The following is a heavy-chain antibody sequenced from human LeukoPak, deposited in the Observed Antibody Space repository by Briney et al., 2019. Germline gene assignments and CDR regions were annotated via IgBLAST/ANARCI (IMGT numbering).Heavy chain of an antibody. CDR1: GGTFSSYA. V-gene: IGHV1-69*05. J-gene: IGHJ5*02. Sequence: ASVKVSCKASGGTFSSYAISWVRQAPGQGLEWMGGIIPIFGTANYAQKFQGRVTITTDESTSTAYMELSSLRSEDTAVYYCARDGAAAGLYNWFDPWGQGTLVTVSS. D-gene: IGHD6-13*01. CDR2: IIPIFGTA. CDR3: ARDGAAAGLYNWFDP.